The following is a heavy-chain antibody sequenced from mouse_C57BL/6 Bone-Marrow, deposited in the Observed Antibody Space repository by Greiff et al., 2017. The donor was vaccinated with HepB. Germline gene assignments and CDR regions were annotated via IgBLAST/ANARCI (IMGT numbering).Heavy chain of an antibody. Sequence: EVQLQESGPGLVKPSQSLSLSCSVTGYSITSGYYRNWIRQSPGNILEWVSYIRYDGSTNYNPSLKNRISITRDTSKNQFFLKLNSVTTEDTATYYCARGIYYGSSTDDWGKGTTLTVSS. J-gene: IGHJ2*01. CDR3: ARGIYYGSSTDD. CDR1: GYSITSGYY. D-gene: IGHD1-1*01. CDR2: IRYDGST. V-gene: IGHV3-6*01.